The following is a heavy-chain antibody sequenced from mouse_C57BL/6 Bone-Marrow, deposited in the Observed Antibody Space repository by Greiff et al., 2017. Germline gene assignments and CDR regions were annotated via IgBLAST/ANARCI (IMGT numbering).Heavy chain of an antibody. Sequence: EVKLMESGGGLVKPGGSLKLSCAASGFTFSDYGMHWVRQAPEKGLEWVAYISSGSSTIYYADTVKGRFTISRDNAKNTLFLQMTSLRSEDTAMYYCARPGNYYAMDYWGQGPSVTVSS. J-gene: IGHJ4*01. CDR3: ARPGNYYAMDY. CDR1: GFTFSDYG. V-gene: IGHV5-17*01. CDR2: ISSGSSTI.